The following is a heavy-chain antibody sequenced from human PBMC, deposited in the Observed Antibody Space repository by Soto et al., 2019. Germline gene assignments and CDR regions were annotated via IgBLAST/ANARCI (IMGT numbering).Heavy chain of an antibody. D-gene: IGHD2-2*01. CDR2: IYRTGNT. V-gene: IGHV4-30-2*01. CDR1: GDSMTSGDYS. Sequence: TSETLSLTCTVSGDSMTSGDYSWSWTRQPPGKGLEWLGYIYRTGNTHYSPSLKSRVSISQDRSKNQFSLELTSVTAADTAVYYCARGDYQYSIDYWGQGTLVTVSS. J-gene: IGHJ4*02. CDR3: ARGDYQYSIDY.